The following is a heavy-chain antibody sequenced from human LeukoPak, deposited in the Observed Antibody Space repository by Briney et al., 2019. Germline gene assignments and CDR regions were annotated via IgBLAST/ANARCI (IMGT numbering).Heavy chain of an antibody. J-gene: IGHJ4*02. Sequence: PGGSLRLSCAASGFAFSSYEMNWVRQAPGKGLEWVSCIRSTSNTIYYADSVKGRFTISRDNAKNSLYLQMNSLRAEDTAVYYCARDFGRWFIDYWGQGTLVTVSS. CDR3: ARDFGRWFIDY. CDR2: IRSTSNTI. V-gene: IGHV3-48*03. D-gene: IGHD4-23*01. CDR1: GFAFSSYE.